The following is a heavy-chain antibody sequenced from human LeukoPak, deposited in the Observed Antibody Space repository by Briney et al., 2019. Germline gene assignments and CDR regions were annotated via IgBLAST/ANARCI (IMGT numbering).Heavy chain of an antibody. Sequence: SETLSLTCTVSGGSISSGSYYWSWIRQPAGKGLEWIGRIYTSGSTNYNPSLKSRVTISVDTSKNQFSLKLSSVTAADTAVYYCARADCSSTSCYNYYYYYMDVWGKGTTVTISS. CDR3: ARADCSSTSCYNYYYYYMDV. CDR2: IYTSGST. J-gene: IGHJ6*03. D-gene: IGHD2-2*02. V-gene: IGHV4-61*02. CDR1: GGSISSGSYY.